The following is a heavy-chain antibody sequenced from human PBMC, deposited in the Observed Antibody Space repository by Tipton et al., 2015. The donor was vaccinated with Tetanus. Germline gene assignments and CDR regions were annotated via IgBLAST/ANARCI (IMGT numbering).Heavy chain of an antibody. V-gene: IGHV3-33*01. CDR3: ARSSGGVRSYFDY. D-gene: IGHD3-10*01. CDR2: IWYDGSNK. CDR1: GFTFSSYG. Sequence: SLRLSCAASGFTFSSYGMHWVRQAPGKGLEWVAVIWYDGSNKYYADSVKGRFTISRDNSKNTLYLQMDSLRAEDTAVYYCARSSGGVRSYFDYWGQGTLVTVSS. J-gene: IGHJ4*02.